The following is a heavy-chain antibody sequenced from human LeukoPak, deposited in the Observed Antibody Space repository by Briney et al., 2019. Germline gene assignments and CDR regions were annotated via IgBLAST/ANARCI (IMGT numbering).Heavy chain of an antibody. CDR2: IYYSGST. CDR1: GGSISSSSYY. D-gene: IGHD2-2*02. V-gene: IGHV4-39*01. J-gene: IGHJ5*02. Sequence: SETLSLTCTVSGGSISSSSYYWGWIRQPPGKGLEWIGSIYYSGSTYYNPSLKSRVTISVDTSKNQFSLKLSSVTAADTAVYYCARSDCSSTSCYTPSGWFDPWGQGTLVTVSS. CDR3: ARSDCSSTSCYTPSGWFDP.